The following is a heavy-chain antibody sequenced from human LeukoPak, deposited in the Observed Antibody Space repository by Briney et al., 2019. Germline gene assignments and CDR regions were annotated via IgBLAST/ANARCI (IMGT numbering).Heavy chain of an antibody. CDR3: ARVASLSVTHYYYYGTDV. CDR2: ISYHGRKK. CDR1: GFTFGTYA. J-gene: IGHJ6*02. V-gene: IGHV3-30*14. Sequence: GRSLRLSCAASGFTFGTYAMHWVRQAPGKGLEWVALISYHGRKKLYADSVKGRFSISRDNAENTLYLQMNSLRHDDTAVYYCARVASLSVTHYYYYGTDVWGPGTTVSVSS. D-gene: IGHD4-17*01.